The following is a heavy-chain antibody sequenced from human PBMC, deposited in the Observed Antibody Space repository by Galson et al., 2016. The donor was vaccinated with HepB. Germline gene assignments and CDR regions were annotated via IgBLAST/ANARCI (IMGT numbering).Heavy chain of an antibody. D-gene: IGHD5-12*01. J-gene: IGHJ4*02. Sequence: SLRLSCAASGFTFRDYGMHWVRQAPGKGLEWVAFISYDGSKKYYADSVKGRFTMSRDNSKNTLHLQMNSLRPEDTAMYFCAKEILDIVATTHPDHWGQGTLVTVSS. V-gene: IGHV3-30*18. CDR2: ISYDGSKK. CDR3: AKEILDIVATTHPDH. CDR1: GFTFRDYG.